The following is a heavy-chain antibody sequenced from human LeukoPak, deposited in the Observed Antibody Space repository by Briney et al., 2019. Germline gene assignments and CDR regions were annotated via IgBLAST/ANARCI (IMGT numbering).Heavy chain of an antibody. CDR2: IYYSGST. D-gene: IGHD2-21*02. CDR3: ARADPRYCGGDCYSGLAFDI. V-gene: IGHV4-31*03. J-gene: IGHJ3*02. CDR1: GGSISSGGYY. Sequence: PSQTLSLTCTVSGGSISSGGYYWSWIRQHPGKGLEWIGYIYYSGSTYYNPSLKSRVTISVDTSKNQFSLKLSSVTAADTAVYYCARADPRYCGGDCYSGLAFDIWGQGTMVTVSP.